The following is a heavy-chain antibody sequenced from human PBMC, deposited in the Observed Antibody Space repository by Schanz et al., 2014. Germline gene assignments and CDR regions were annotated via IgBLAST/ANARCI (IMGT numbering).Heavy chain of an antibody. CDR1: GYSINTSDW. CDR2: IYYSGST. V-gene: IGHV4-28*07. Sequence: QVQLQESGPGLVKPSDTLSLTCAVSGYSINTSDWWGWIRQPPGKGLEWIGYIYYSGSTYYNPSPKGRATMSVETSKNQFSLKLRSVTAVDTAVYYCASKGLTTDAFDIWGQGTMVTVSS. D-gene: IGHD2-8*01. J-gene: IGHJ3*02. CDR3: ASKGLTTDAFDI.